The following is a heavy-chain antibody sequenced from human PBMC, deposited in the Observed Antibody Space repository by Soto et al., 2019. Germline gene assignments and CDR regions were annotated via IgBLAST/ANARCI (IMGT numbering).Heavy chain of an antibody. CDR3: AISITLTGTTEIDY. D-gene: IGHD1-20*01. CDR2: INHSGST. CDR1: GGSFSGYY. J-gene: IGHJ4*02. V-gene: IGHV4-34*01. Sequence: SETLSLTCAVYGGSFSGYYWSWIRQPPGKGLEWIGEINHSGSTNYNPSLKSGDTTSVDTSNNQFSLKLSSVTAADTAVYYCAISITLTGTTEIDYWGQGTLVTVSS.